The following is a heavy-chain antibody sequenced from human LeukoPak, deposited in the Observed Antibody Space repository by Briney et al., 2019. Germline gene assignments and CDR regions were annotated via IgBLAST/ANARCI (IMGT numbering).Heavy chain of an antibody. J-gene: IGHJ4*02. CDR1: GFTVSSNY. Sequence: QTGGSLRLSCAASGFTVSSNYMSWVRQAPGKGLEWVSVIYSGGTTYYADSVKGRFTISRDTSKNTLYLQMNSLRAEDTAVYYCAKDQEVNDYSNYFDYWGQGTLVTVSS. V-gene: IGHV3-66*01. CDR3: AKDQEVNDYSNYFDY. CDR2: IYSGGTT. D-gene: IGHD4-11*01.